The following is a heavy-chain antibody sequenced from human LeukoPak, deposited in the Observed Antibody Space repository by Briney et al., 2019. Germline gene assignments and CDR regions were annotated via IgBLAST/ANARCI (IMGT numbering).Heavy chain of an antibody. V-gene: IGHV3-11*01. D-gene: IGHD2-2*03. CDR3: AKDGWLLLSGSLTYYYYGMDV. Sequence: PGGSLTLSCAASGFTFSDYYMSWIRQAPGKGLEWVSYISSGGSTIYYADSLKGRFTISRDNTKNSLYLQMHSLRAEDTAVYYCAKDGWLLLSGSLTYYYYGMDVWGQGTTVTVSS. CDR1: GFTFSDYY. CDR2: ISSGGSTI. J-gene: IGHJ6*02.